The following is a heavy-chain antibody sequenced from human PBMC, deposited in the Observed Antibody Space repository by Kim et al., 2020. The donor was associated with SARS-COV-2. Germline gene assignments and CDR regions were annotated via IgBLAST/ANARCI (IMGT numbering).Heavy chain of an antibody. CDR3: AKDRPEEGDV. V-gene: IGHV3-30*02. CDR2: K. J-gene: IGHJ6*02. Sequence: KYYADSVKGRFTISRDNSKNTLYLQMNSLRAEDTAVYYCAKDRPEEGDVWGQGTTVTVSS.